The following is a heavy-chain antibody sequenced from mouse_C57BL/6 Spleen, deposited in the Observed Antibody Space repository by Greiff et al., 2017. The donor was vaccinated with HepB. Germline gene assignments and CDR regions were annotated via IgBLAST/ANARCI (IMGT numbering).Heavy chain of an antibody. CDR2: IYPRSGNT. Sequence: QVHVKQSGAELARPGASVKLSCKASGYTFTSYGISWVKQSTGQGLEWIGEIYPRSGNTYYNEKFKGKATLTADKSSSTAYMELRSLTSEDSAVSVCARGGTTAVYWYFDDWGTGTTVTVSS. V-gene: IGHV1-81*01. J-gene: IGHJ1*03. D-gene: IGHD1-2*01. CDR3: ARGGTTAVYWYFDD. CDR1: GYTFTSYG.